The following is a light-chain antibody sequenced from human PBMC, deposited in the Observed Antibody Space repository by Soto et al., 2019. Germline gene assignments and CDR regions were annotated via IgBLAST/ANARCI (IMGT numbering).Light chain of an antibody. CDR2: EVN. Sequence: QSALTQPPSASGSAGKSVAISCTGTSSDVGGYNYVSWYQLHPGKAPKLMIYEVNMRPSGVPDRFSGSKSGNTASLTVSGLRAEDEADYYCSSYAGSNNYVFRTGTKLTVL. CDR1: SSDVGGYNY. J-gene: IGLJ1*01. CDR3: SSYAGSNNYV. V-gene: IGLV2-8*01.